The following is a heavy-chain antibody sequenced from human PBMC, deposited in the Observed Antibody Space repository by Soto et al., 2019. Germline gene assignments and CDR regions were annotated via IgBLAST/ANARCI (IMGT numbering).Heavy chain of an antibody. Sequence: GGSLRLSCAASGFPFGENAMSWVRQAPGKGLEWVSGTSDSGSITYYADSVGGRFTISRDNSKNKLYLQMKSLRAEDSASYYCAKEDTSRGSLDYWGQGALVTVSS. CDR3: AKEDTSRGSLDY. CDR1: GFPFGENA. V-gene: IGHV3-23*01. J-gene: IGHJ4*02. D-gene: IGHD6-19*01. CDR2: TSDSGSIT.